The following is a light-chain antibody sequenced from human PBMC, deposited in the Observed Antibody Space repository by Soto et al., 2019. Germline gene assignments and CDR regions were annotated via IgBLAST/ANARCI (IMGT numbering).Light chain of an antibody. J-gene: IGKJ4*01. V-gene: IGKV3-20*01. Sequence: TQSPATLSVSPGERATLSCRASQSVSSNLAWYQQKPGQAPRLLIYGTSGRPTNIPDRFSASGSGTDFTLTISRLEPEDFAVYYCQQYGHSPLTFGGGTKWIS. CDR3: QQYGHSPLT. CDR1: QSVSSN. CDR2: GTS.